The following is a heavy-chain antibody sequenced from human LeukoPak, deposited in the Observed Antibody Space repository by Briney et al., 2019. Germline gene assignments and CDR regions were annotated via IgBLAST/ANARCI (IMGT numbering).Heavy chain of an antibody. J-gene: IGHJ4*02. CDR1: GYSFSSGYY. V-gene: IGHV4-38-2*02. CDR2: IYDSGST. D-gene: IGHD2-15*01. Sequence: PAGTLSLTCAVSGYSFSSGYYWGWIRQPPGKGLEWSGIIYDSGSTYYTPPLKSRVTISVDTSKNQFSLKLTAVTAADTAVYYCARDPDSSGGSCYSFDYWGQETRVTLS. CDR3: ARDPDSSGGSCYSFDY.